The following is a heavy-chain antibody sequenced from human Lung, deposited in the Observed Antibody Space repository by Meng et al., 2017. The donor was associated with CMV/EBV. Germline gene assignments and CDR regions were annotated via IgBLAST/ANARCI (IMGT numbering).Heavy chain of an antibody. CDR3: ARGGYDYVWGSLDD. CDR2: IGGSGGPI. Sequence: SCAASRFTFSAYEMNWVRQAPGKGLECVSYIGGSGGPINYADSVRGRFTISRNNARNSLYLQMNSLRAEDTAVYYCARGGYDYVWGSLDDLGQGXLVTVSS. CDR1: RFTFSAYE. J-gene: IGHJ4*02. D-gene: IGHD3-16*01. V-gene: IGHV3-48*03.